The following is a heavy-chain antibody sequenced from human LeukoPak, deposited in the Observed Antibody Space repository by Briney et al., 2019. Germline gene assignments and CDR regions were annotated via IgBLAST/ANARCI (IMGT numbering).Heavy chain of an antibody. CDR2: IYWDDDK. D-gene: IGHD3-22*01. Sequence: SGPTLVNPPQTLTLTCTFSGFSLSTSGVGVGWIRQPPGKALEWLALIYWDDDKRYSPSLKSRLTITKDTSKNQVVLTMTNMDPVDTATYYCAHRRQYYDSSGYYPVFDYWGQGTLVTVSS. CDR1: GFSLSTSGVG. CDR3: AHRRQYYDSSGYYPVFDY. J-gene: IGHJ4*02. V-gene: IGHV2-5*02.